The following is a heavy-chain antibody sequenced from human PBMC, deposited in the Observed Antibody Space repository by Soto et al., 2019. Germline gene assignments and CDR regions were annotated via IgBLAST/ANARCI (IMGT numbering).Heavy chain of an antibody. CDR1: GFTFNDFE. D-gene: IGHD3-10*01. Sequence: EVQLLESGGGLVQPGGSLRLSCGVSGFTFNDFEMNWDRQAPGKGLEWLAYIDGSGTTKKYADSVRGRFTISRDNPNNSLFLQMSSRSAADTAIYYCARGFGRFNYWGQGTLVSVSS. J-gene: IGHJ4*02. CDR2: IDGSGTTK. V-gene: IGHV3-48*03. CDR3: ARGFGRFNY.